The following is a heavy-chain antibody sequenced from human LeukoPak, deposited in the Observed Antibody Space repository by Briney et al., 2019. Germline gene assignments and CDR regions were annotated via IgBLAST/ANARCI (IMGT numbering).Heavy chain of an antibody. CDR2: IIPIFGTA. CDR3: ASHHPYQTYRPAAGDFDY. J-gene: IGHJ4*02. V-gene: IGHV1-69*13. D-gene: IGHD6-13*01. CDR1: GGTFSSYA. Sequence: ASVKVSCKASGGTFSSYAISWVRQAPGQGLEWMGGIIPIFGTANYAQKFQGRVTITADESTSTAYMELSSLRSEDTAVYYCASHHPYQTYRPAAGDFDYWGQGTLVTVSS.